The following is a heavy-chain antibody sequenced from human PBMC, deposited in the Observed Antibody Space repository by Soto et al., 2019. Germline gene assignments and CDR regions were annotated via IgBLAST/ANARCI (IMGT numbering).Heavy chain of an antibody. CDR3: AKLGFPGAIYFDS. Sequence: GESLKISCKTSGYDFSTHWIGWVRQLPGQGLEWMANIHPLDSETNYGPSFQGQVTISADKSITTAFLHWSNLKASDTGIYFCAKLGFPGAIYFDSWGQGSLVTVSS. D-gene: IGHD6-25*01. CDR1: GYDFSTHW. J-gene: IGHJ4*02. CDR2: IHPLDSET. V-gene: IGHV5-51*01.